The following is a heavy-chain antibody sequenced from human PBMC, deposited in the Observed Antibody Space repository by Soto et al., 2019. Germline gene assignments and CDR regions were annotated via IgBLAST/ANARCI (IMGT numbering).Heavy chain of an antibody. CDR3: AHSGASSIAAAGSPDY. D-gene: IGHD6-13*01. CDR1: GFSLGTSGVG. V-gene: IGHV2-5*02. Sequence: QITLKESGPTLVKPTQTLTLTCTFSGFSLGTSGVGVGWSRQPPGKALEWLALIYWDDDKRYSPSLKSRLTITKDTSKNQVVLTMTNMDPVDTATYYCAHSGASSIAAAGSPDYWGQGTLVTVS. CDR2: IYWDDDK. J-gene: IGHJ4*02.